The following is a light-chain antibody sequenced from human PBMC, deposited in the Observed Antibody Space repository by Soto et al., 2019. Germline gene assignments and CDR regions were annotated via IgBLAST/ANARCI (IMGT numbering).Light chain of an antibody. J-gene: IGKJ1*01. Sequence: EIVLTQSPGTLSLSPGERATLSCRASQSVSSNFLAWYQHKPGQAPRLLIYGASSRATGIPDRFSGSGSGTDFTFTISRLEPEDFAVYYCQQYGNSRTFGQGTKVDIK. CDR3: QQYGNSRT. CDR1: QSVSSNF. CDR2: GAS. V-gene: IGKV3-20*01.